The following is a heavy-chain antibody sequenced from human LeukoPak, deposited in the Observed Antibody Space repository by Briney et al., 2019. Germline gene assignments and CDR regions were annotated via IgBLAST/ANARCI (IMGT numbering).Heavy chain of an antibody. CDR2: IYYSGST. J-gene: IGHJ3*02. CDR3: ARKSTSGDAFDI. CDR1: GGSISSYY. D-gene: IGHD2-2*01. Sequence: SETLSLTCTVSGGSISSYYWSWIRQPPGKGLEWIGYIYYSGSTNYNPSLKSRVTISVDTSKNQFSLKLSSVTAADTAVYYCARKSTSGDAFDIWGQGTMVTVSS. V-gene: IGHV4-59*01.